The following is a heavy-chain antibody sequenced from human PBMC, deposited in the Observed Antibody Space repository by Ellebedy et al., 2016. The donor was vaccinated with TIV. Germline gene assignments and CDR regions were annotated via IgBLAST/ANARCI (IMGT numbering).Heavy chain of an antibody. D-gene: IGHD3-3*01. CDR2: ISGSGGST. J-gene: IGHJ4*02. CDR3: ARDGVGLIDLDS. Sequence: GGSLRLSXAASAFTFSSNAMNWVRQAPGKGLEWVSGISGSGGSTYYADSVKGRFTISRDNSKNTLYLQMNSLRAEDTAVYYCARDGVGLIDLDSWGQGTLVTVSS. CDR1: AFTFSSNA. V-gene: IGHV3-23*01.